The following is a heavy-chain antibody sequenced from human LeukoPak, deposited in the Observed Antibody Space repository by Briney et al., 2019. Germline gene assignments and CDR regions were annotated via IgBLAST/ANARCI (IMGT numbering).Heavy chain of an antibody. CDR1: GYTFTGYY. D-gene: IGHD3-16*01. J-gene: IGHJ5*02. V-gene: IGHV1-2*02. CDR2: INPKSGDT. CDR3: AKEVVLTRNWFDP. Sequence: ASVKVSCKASGYTFTGYYMHWVRQAPGQGLEWMGWINPKSGDTKYAQKFQGRVTMTRDTSISTAYMELSGLRSDDTAVYYCAKEVVLTRNWFDPWGQGTLVTVSS.